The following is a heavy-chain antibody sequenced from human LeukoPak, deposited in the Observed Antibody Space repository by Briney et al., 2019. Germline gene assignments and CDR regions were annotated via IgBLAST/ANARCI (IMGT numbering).Heavy chain of an antibody. CDR3: ARGTRDDYVWGSYRYAY. J-gene: IGHJ4*02. V-gene: IGHV1-69*06. Sequence: ASVKVSCKASGYTITNNYMHWVRQAPGQGLEWMGGIIPIFGTANYAQKFQGRVTITADKSTSTAYMELSSLRSEDTAVYYCARGTRDDYVWGSYRYAYWGQGTLVTVSS. D-gene: IGHD3-16*02. CDR1: GYTITNNY. CDR2: IIPIFGTA.